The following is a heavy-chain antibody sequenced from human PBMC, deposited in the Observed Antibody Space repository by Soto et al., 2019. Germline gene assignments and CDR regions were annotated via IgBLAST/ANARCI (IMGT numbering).Heavy chain of an antibody. V-gene: IGHV3-23*01. D-gene: IGHD1-1*01. CDR1: GFTISRNA. Sequence: PWGSLRLSCAASGFTISRNAIYCCRQAPVKGLEWVSGISERGGTTHYADSVKGRFTISRDTSKNTLYLQLNALRADDTAVYYCAKDKPGTTSFDCWGQGTLVTVSS. CDR3: AKDKPGTTSFDC. CDR2: ISERGGTT. J-gene: IGHJ4*02.